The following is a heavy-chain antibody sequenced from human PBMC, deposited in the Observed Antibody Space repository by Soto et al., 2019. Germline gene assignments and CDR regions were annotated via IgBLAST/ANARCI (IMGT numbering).Heavy chain of an antibody. Sequence: GGSLRLSCTPAGFSFGISAISWVRQAPGKGLEWVGFIRSIPYGGTTEIAASVKGRFSLSRDDSKNIAYLQMNSLRAEDTALYFCARRPDAFDIWGQGTMVTVSS. CDR3: ARRPDAFDI. J-gene: IGHJ3*02. V-gene: IGHV3-49*04. CDR1: GFSFGISA. CDR2: IRSIPYGGTT.